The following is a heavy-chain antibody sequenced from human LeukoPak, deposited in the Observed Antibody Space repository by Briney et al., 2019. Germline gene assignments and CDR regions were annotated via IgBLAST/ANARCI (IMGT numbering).Heavy chain of an antibody. D-gene: IGHD3-3*01. Sequence: ASVKVSCKASGYTFTSYGISWVRQAPGQGLEWMGWISAYNGNTNYAQKLQGRVTMTTDTSTSTAYMELRSLRSDDTAVYYCARESMVFGVVNGWFDPWGQGTLVTVSS. J-gene: IGHJ5*02. CDR1: GYTFTSYG. CDR2: ISAYNGNT. CDR3: ARESMVFGVVNGWFDP. V-gene: IGHV1-18*01.